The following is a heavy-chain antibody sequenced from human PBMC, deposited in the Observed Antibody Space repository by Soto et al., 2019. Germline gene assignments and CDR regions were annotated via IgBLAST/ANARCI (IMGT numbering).Heavy chain of an antibody. V-gene: IGHV4-59*08. J-gene: IGHJ4*02. CDR2: IYYSGST. CDR1: GGSISSYY. Sequence: QVQLQESGPGLVKPSETLSLTCTVSGGSISSYYWSWIRQPPGKGLEWIGYIYYSGSTNYNPSLKSRVTISVDTSKNQFSVKLSSVTAADTAVYYCARQDYDSSGPDYWGQGTLVTVSS. CDR3: ARQDYDSSGPDY. D-gene: IGHD3-22*01.